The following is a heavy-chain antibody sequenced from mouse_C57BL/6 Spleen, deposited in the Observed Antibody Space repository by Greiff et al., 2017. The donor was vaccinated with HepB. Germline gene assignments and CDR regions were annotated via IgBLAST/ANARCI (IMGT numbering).Heavy chain of an antibody. V-gene: IGHV14-2*01. CDR2: IEPEDGET. CDR3: ARWDGGRYFDY. CDR1: GFNIKDYY. D-gene: IGHD1-1*02. Sequence: VQLQQSGAELVKPGASVKLSCTASGFNIKDYYMHWVKQRTEQGLEWIGRIEPEDGETKYAPKFQGKATITADTSSNTAYLQLSSLTAEDTAVYDGARWDGGRYFDYWGQGTTLTVSS. J-gene: IGHJ2*01.